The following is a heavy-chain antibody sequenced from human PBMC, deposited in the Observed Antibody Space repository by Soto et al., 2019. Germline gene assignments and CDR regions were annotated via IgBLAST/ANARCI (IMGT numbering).Heavy chain of an antibody. D-gene: IGHD3-22*01. CDR3: ARGWGYDSTDYYYAY. Sequence: QVQLVQSGAEVRKPGSSVRVSCKASGGSFNRHTISWVRQAPGQGLEWMGGIIPIFGTANHAKKFKGRVTIIGDESTSTLYMELRSLRSADTAIYYCARGWGYDSTDYYYAYWGQGTLVIVSS. V-gene: IGHV1-69*01. CDR2: IIPIFGTA. J-gene: IGHJ4*02. CDR1: GGSFNRHT.